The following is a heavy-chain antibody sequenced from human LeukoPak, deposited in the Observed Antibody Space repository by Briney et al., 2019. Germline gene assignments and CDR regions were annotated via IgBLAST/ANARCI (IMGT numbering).Heavy chain of an antibody. CDR2: IKQDGSEK. Sequence: GGSLRLSCAASGFTFSSYWMSWVRQAPGTGLEWVANIKQDGSEKYYVDSVKGRFTISRDNAKNSLYLQMNSLRAEDTAVYYCARTYYGSGKSAFDIWGQGTMVTVSS. V-gene: IGHV3-7*01. D-gene: IGHD3-10*01. J-gene: IGHJ3*02. CDR1: GFTFSSYW. CDR3: ARTYYGSGKSAFDI.